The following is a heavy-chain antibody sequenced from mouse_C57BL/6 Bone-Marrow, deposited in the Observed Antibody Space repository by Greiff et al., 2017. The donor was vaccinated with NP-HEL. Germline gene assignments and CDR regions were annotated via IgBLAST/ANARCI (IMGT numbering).Heavy chain of an antibody. J-gene: IGHJ4*01. Sequence: EVKLMESGGGLVKPGGSLKLSCAASGFTFSDYGMHWVRQAPEKGLEWVAYISSGSSTISYAETGKGRFTISRDNAKNTLFLQMTSLRSEDTAMYYCARDHTVEDYYAMDYWGQGTSVTVSS. CDR2: ISSGSSTI. V-gene: IGHV5-17*01. CDR3: ARDHTVEDYYAMDY. CDR1: GFTFSDYG. D-gene: IGHD1-1*01.